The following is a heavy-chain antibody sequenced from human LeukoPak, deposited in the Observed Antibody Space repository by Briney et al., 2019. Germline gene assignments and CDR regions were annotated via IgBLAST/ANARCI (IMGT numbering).Heavy chain of an antibody. Sequence: GGSLRLSCAASGFTFSSYGMHWVRQAPGKGLEWVAVIWYDGSNKYYADSVKGRFTISRDNSKNTLYLQMNSLRAEDTAAYYCARTRSYRIAVAGTGLDYWGQGTLVTVSS. J-gene: IGHJ4*02. D-gene: IGHD6-19*01. CDR1: GFTFSSYG. CDR2: IWYDGSNK. V-gene: IGHV3-33*01. CDR3: ARTRSYRIAVAGTGLDY.